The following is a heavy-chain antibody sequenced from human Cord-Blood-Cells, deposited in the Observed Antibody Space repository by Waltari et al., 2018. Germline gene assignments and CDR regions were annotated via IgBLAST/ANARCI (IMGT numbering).Heavy chain of an antibody. CDR1: GYTFTSYG. D-gene: IGHD2-2*01. CDR3: ARKYCSSTSCNWFDP. Sequence: QVQLVQSGAEVKKPGASVKVSCKASGYTFTSYGISWVRQAPGQGLEWMGWISAYKGNTNYAQKLQGRVTMTKDTSTSTAYMELRSLRSDDTAVYYCARKYCSSTSCNWFDPWGQGTLVTVSS. V-gene: IGHV1-18*04. CDR2: ISAYKGNT. J-gene: IGHJ5*02.